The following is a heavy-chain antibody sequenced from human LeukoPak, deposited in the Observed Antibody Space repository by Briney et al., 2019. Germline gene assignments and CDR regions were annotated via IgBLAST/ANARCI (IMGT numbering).Heavy chain of an antibody. D-gene: IGHD1-26*01. CDR2: INHSGST. CDR1: GGSFSGYY. V-gene: IGHV4-34*01. CDR3: ARVLRYSGSIDY. Sequence: PSETLSLTCAVYGGSFSGYYWSWIRQPPGKGLEWIGEINHSGSTNYNPFLKSRVTISVDTSKNQFSLKLSSVTAADTAVYYCARVLRYSGSIDYWGQGTLVTVSS. J-gene: IGHJ4*02.